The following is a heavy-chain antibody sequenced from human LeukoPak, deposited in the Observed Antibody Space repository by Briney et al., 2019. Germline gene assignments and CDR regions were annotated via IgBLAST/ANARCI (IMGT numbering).Heavy chain of an antibody. Sequence: GASVKVSCKASGGTFSSYAISWVRQAPGQGLEWMGIIYPGDSDTRYSPSFQGQVTISADKSISTAYLQWSSLKASDTAMHYCARSIASRSAFDIWGQGTMVTVSS. CDR2: IYPGDSDT. J-gene: IGHJ3*02. CDR3: ARSIASRSAFDI. D-gene: IGHD3-22*01. V-gene: IGHV5-51*03. CDR1: GGTFSSYA.